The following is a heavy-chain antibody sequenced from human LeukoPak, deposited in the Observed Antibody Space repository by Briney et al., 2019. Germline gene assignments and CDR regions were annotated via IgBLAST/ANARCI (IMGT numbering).Heavy chain of an antibody. CDR2: INPNSGGT. CDR1: GYTFTGYY. Sequence: EASVKVSCKASGYTFTGYYMHWVRQAPGQGLEWMGWINPNSGGTNYAQKFQGRVTMTRDTSISTAFMELSRLRSDGTAVYYCARGTWQLNRGAFDYWGQGTLVTVSS. D-gene: IGHD6-6*01. V-gene: IGHV1-2*02. CDR3: ARGTWQLNRGAFDY. J-gene: IGHJ4*02.